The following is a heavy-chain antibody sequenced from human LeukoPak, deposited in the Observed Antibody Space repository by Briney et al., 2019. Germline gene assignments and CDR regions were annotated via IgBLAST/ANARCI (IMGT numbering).Heavy chain of an antibody. CDR1: GFTFSSYA. Sequence: TGGSLRLSCAASGFTFSSYAMSWVRQAPGKGLEWVSAISGSGGSTYYADSVKGRFTISRDNSKNTLYMQMNSLRAEDTAVYYCAKPSLVWFGELLEDYWGQGTLVTVSS. CDR2: ISGSGGST. CDR3: AKPSLVWFGELLEDY. J-gene: IGHJ4*02. V-gene: IGHV3-23*01. D-gene: IGHD3-10*01.